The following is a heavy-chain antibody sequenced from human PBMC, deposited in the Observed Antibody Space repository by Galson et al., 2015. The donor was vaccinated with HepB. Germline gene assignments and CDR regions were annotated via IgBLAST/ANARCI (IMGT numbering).Heavy chain of an antibody. CDR2: ISSGSTVI. V-gene: IGHV3-48*02. Sequence: SLRLSCAASGLTFSSFSMNWVRQAPGKGLEWVSYISSGSTVIYYVDSVRGRFTISRDNAKSSLYLQMNSLRHEDTAMYYCAKVQSGSYFYLDSWGQGTLATVSS. CDR1: GLTFSSFS. CDR3: AKVQSGSYFYLDS. D-gene: IGHD1-26*01. J-gene: IGHJ4*02.